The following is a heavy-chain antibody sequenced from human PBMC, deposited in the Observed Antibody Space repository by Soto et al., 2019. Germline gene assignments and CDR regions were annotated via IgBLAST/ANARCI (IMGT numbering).Heavy chain of an antibody. Sequence: QVQRVQSGAEVKKPGASVKVSCKASGYTFTSYGISWVRQAPGQGLEWMGWISAYNGNTNYAQKLQGRVTMTTDTSTSTAYMELRSLRSDDTAVYYCARFMTYYYDSSGYYASDWGQGTLVTVSS. CDR3: ARFMTYYYDSSGYYASD. CDR1: GYTFTSYG. D-gene: IGHD3-22*01. CDR2: ISAYNGNT. J-gene: IGHJ4*02. V-gene: IGHV1-18*01.